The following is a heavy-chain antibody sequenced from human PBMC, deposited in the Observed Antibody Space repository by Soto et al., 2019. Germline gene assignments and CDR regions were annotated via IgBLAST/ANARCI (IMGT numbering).Heavy chain of an antibody. D-gene: IGHD2-15*01. J-gene: IGHJ4*02. CDR3: ARTRTPSYSGYYFDY. CDR1: GFSLSTSGMC. CDR2: IDWGDDK. V-gene: IGHV2-70*01. Sequence: SGPTLVNPTQTLTLTCTFSGFSLSTSGMCVSWIRQPPGKALEWLALIDWGDDKYFSTSLKTRLTISKDTSKNQVVLTMTNMDPVDTATYYCARTRTPSYSGYYFDYWGQGTLVTVSS.